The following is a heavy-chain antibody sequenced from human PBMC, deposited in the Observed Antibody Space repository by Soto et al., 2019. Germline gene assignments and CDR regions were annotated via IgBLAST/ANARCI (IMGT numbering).Heavy chain of an antibody. CDR1: GYTFTTYD. V-gene: IGHV1-18*01. J-gene: IGHJ6*02. CDR2: ISAYNGNT. D-gene: IGHD3-22*01. Sequence: QVQLVQSGGEVKKPGASVKVSCKASGYTFTTYDLSWVRQAPGQGLEWMGWISAYNGNTNYAENLQSKRHMTTDTSTSTAYMELRSLRSDDTAVYYCARVIGYYYHMDVWGQGTTVTVSS. CDR3: ARVIGYYYHMDV.